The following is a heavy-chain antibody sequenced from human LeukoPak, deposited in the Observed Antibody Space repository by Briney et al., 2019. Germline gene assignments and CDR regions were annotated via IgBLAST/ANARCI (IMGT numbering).Heavy chain of an antibody. D-gene: IGHD3-10*01. J-gene: IGHJ4*02. V-gene: IGHV3-23*01. CDR1: EFTFSSYA. CDR2: ISASGSLT. Sequence: GGSLRLSCAASEFTFSSYAMSWVRQAPGKGLEWVSSISASGSLTYYADSVKGRFTISRDNPKSILFLQMNSLTVEDTAVYYWAKGWFGETLHGPHDYWGQGALVTVSS. CDR3: AKGWFGETLHGPHDY.